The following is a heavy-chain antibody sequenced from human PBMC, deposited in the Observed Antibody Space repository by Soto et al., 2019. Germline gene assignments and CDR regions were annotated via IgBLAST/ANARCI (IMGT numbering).Heavy chain of an antibody. J-gene: IGHJ4*02. CDR2: IYYSGST. V-gene: IGHV4-61*08. D-gene: IGHD3-3*01. CDR3: ARIGVTRRGAFDY. Sequence: SETLSLTCSVSGGSIKSNDFYWRWIRQPPGKGLEWIGYIYYSGSTNYNPSLKSRVTISVDTSKNQFSLKLSSVTAADTAVYYCARIGVTRRGAFDYWGQGTLVTVSS. CDR1: GGSIKSNDFY.